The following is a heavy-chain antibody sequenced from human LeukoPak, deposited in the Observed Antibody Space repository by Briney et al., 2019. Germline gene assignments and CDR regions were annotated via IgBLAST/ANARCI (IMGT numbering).Heavy chain of an antibody. D-gene: IGHD3-22*01. CDR1: GFTFSSYS. Sequence: GGSLRLSRAASGFTFSSYSMSWVRQAPGKGLEWVSSIRNSNTYIYYADSVKGRFTISRDNAKNSLYLQMNSLRVDDTAVYYCARKFSGSSGLCMDVWGKGTTVTVSS. CDR3: ARKFSGSSGLCMDV. V-gene: IGHV3-21*01. CDR2: IRNSNTYI. J-gene: IGHJ6*04.